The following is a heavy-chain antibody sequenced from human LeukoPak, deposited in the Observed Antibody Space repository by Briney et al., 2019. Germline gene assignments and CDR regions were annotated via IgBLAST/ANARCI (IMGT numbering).Heavy chain of an antibody. V-gene: IGHV3-48*02. J-gene: IGHJ4*01. Sequence: PGGSLRLSCAASGFSFSDYSMNWVRQAPGKGLEWLSYISPSGSTIYYADSVRGRFTISRDNPKNSLYLQMSSLRDRDTAVYYCARDQVPFDYWGHGTLVTVSS. CDR1: GFSFSDYS. CDR3: ARDQVPFDY. CDR2: ISPSGSTI.